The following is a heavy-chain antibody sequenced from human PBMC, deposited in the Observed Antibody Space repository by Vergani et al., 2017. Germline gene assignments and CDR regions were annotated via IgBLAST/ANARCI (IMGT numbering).Heavy chain of an antibody. CDR1: GGSISSYY. J-gene: IGHJ4*02. CDR2: IYTSRST. CDR3: AREMYYYGSGSHEFDY. V-gene: IGHV4-4*07. Sequence: QVQLQESGPGLVKPSETLSLTCTVSGGSISSYYWCWIRQPAGKGLEWTGRIYTSRSTNYNPSLKSRVTMSVDTSKNQFSLKLSSVTAADTAVYYCAREMYYYGSGSHEFDYWGQGTLVTVSS. D-gene: IGHD3-10*01.